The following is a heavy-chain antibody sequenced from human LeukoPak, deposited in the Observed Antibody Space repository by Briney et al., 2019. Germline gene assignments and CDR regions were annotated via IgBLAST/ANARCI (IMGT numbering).Heavy chain of an antibody. D-gene: IGHD6-19*01. Sequence: ASVKVSCKPSGYTFTGYYLHWVRQAPGQAFEWMGWMNPNTGATMYSQKFQGRVTMSRDTSISTAYVDLNSLRSDDSAVYYCARDRVGSGWPRPFYFEFWGQGSLVTVSS. CDR2: MNPNTGAT. CDR3: ARDRVGSGWPRPFYFEF. V-gene: IGHV1-2*02. CDR1: GYTFTGYY. J-gene: IGHJ4*02.